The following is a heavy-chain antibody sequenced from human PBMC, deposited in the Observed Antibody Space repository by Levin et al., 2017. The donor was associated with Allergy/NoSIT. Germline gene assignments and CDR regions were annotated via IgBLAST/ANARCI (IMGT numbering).Heavy chain of an antibody. V-gene: IGHV4-31*03. D-gene: IGHD6-19*01. Sequence: LRLSCTVSGGSISSGGYYWSWIRQHPGKGLEWIGYIYYSGSTYYNPSLKSRVTISVDTSKNQFSLKLSSVTAADTAVYYCARGTGYSSGWYYFDYWGQGTLVTVSS. CDR3: ARGTGYSSGWYYFDY. CDR2: IYYSGST. CDR1: GGSISSGGYY. J-gene: IGHJ4*02.